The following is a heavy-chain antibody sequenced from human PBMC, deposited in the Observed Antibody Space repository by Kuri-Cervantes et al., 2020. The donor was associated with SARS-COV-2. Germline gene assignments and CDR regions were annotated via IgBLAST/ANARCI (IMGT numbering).Heavy chain of an antibody. Sequence: ESLKISCAVYGVSFSGYYWSWIRQPPGKGLEWIGEINHSGSTNYNPSLKTRVTISVNTSKNQFSLKLSSVTAADTAVYYCARVGAGVCSSASCYSRAFDYWGQGTLVTVSS. CDR1: GVSFSGYY. J-gene: IGHJ4*02. CDR2: INHSGST. D-gene: IGHD2-2*02. V-gene: IGHV4-34*01. CDR3: ARVGAGVCSSASCYSRAFDY.